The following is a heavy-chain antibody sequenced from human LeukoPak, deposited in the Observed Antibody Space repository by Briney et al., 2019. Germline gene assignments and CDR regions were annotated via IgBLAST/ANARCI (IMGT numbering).Heavy chain of an antibody. CDR1: GFTFSSYG. Sequence: GGSLRLSCAASGFTFSSYGMHWVRQAPGKGLEWVAVISHDGSNKYYADSVKGRFTISRDNSKNTLYLQMNSLRAEDTAVYYCAKEMRRYCSSTSCSPFDYWGQGTLVTVSS. J-gene: IGHJ4*02. CDR2: ISHDGSNK. CDR3: AKEMRRYCSSTSCSPFDY. D-gene: IGHD2-2*01. V-gene: IGHV3-30*18.